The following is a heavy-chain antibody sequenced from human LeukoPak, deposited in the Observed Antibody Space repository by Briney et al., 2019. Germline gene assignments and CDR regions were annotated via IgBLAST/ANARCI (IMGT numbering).Heavy chain of an antibody. J-gene: IGHJ3*02. V-gene: IGHV4-59*01. Sequence: PSETLSLTCTVSGGSINNYYWSWIRQPPGKGLEWIGFISYSGSTNYNPSLKSRVTISVDTSKNHFSLKLSSVTAADTAVYYCARDLGWELRRGAFDIWGQGTMVTVSS. D-gene: IGHD1-26*01. CDR2: ISYSGST. CDR3: ARDLGWELRRGAFDI. CDR1: GGSINNYY.